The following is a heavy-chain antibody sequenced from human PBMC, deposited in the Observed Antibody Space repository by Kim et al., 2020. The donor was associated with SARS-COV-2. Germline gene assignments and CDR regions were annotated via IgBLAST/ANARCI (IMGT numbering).Heavy chain of an antibody. D-gene: IGHD3-3*01. CDR3: ARGLSYYDFWSGYWTARYGMDV. Sequence: SETLSLTCAVYGGSFSGYYWSWIRQPPGKGLEWIGEINHSGSTNYNPSLKSRVTISVDTSKNQFSLKLSSVTAADTAVYYCARGLSYYDFWSGYWTARYGMDVWGQGTTVTVSS. CDR1: GGSFSGYY. CDR2: INHSGST. J-gene: IGHJ6*02. V-gene: IGHV4-34*01.